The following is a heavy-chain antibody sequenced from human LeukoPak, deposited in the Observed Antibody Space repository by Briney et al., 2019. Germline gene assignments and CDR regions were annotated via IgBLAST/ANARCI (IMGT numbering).Heavy chain of an antibody. CDR2: ISSSSSYI. Sequence: GGSLRLSCAASGFTFRSYSMNWVRQAPGKGLEWVSSISSSSSYIYYADSVKGRFTISRDNSKNTLYLQMNSLRAEDTAVYYCAKDRGYSDYGMDVWGQGTTVTVSS. CDR1: GFTFRSYS. D-gene: IGHD3-22*01. V-gene: IGHV3-21*04. J-gene: IGHJ6*02. CDR3: AKDRGYSDYGMDV.